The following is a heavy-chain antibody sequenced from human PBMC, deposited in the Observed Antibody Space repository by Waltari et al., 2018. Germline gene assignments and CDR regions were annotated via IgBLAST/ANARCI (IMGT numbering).Heavy chain of an antibody. V-gene: IGHV1-69*14. D-gene: IGHD3-10*01. CDR1: GGTFSSYD. CDR2: TIPISGTA. J-gene: IGHJ4*02. Sequence: QVQLVQSGAEVKKPGSSVKVSCKASGGTFSSYDISWVRQAPGQGLEWMGGTIPISGTANYAQKFQGRVTITADKFTSTAYMELSSLRSEDTAVYYCAMTLYGSVSYQFDYWGQGTLVTVSS. CDR3: AMTLYGSVSYQFDY.